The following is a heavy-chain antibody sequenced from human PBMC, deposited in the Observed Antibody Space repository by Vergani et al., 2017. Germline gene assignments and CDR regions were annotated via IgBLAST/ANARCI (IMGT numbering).Heavy chain of an antibody. CDR3: AIPFYSSSWTWSGGPQKGY. Sequence: QVQLVQSGAEVKKPGSSVKVSCKASGGTFSSYAISWVRQAPGQGLEWMGGIIPIFGTANYAQKFQGRVTITADESTSTAYMELSSLRSEDTAVYYCAIPFYSSSWTWSGGPQKGYWGQGTLVTVSS. CDR1: GGTFSSYA. V-gene: IGHV1-69*13. CDR2: IIPIFGTA. J-gene: IGHJ4*02. D-gene: IGHD6-13*01.